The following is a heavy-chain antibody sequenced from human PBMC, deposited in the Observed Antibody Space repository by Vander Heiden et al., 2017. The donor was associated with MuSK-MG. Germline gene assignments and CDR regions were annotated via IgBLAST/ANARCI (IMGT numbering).Heavy chain of an antibody. D-gene: IGHD3-16*01. V-gene: IGHV1-3*01. CDR3: ASLPITFGGVKVD. Sequence: QVQLVQSGAEVKKPGASVKVSCKASGYTFTSYAMHWVRQAPGQRLEWMGWINAGNGNTKYSQKFKGRVTITRDTSASTAYMELSSLRSEDTAVYYCASLPITFGGVKVDWGQGTLVTVSS. CDR1: GYTFTSYA. CDR2: INAGNGNT. J-gene: IGHJ4*02.